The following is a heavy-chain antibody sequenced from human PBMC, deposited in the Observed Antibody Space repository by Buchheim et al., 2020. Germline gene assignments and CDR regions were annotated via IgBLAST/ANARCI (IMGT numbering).Heavy chain of an antibody. CDR1: GGSISSYY. J-gene: IGHJ4*02. Sequence: QVQLQESGPGLVKPSETLSLTCTVSGGSISSYYWSWIRQPPGKGLEWIGYIYYSGSTNYNPSLKSRVTISVDTSKNKFSLKLSYVTAADTAVYYCARVEYDSSGYRYYFDYWGQGTL. CDR2: IYYSGST. V-gene: IGHV4-59*01. D-gene: IGHD3-22*01. CDR3: ARVEYDSSGYRYYFDY.